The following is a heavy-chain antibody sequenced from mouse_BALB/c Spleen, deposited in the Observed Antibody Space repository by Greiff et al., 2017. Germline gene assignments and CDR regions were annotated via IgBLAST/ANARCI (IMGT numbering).Heavy chain of an antibody. CDR2: INSNGGST. CDR3: ARASYYYGSSWFAY. J-gene: IGHJ3*01. CDR1: GFTFSSYG. V-gene: IGHV5-6-3*01. D-gene: IGHD1-1*01. Sequence: EVKLMESGGGLVQPGGSLKLSCAASGFTFSSYGMSWVRQTPDKRLELVATINSNGGSTYYPDSVKGRFTISRDNAKNTLYLQMSSLKSEDTAMYYCARASYYYGSSWFAYWGQGTLVTVSA.